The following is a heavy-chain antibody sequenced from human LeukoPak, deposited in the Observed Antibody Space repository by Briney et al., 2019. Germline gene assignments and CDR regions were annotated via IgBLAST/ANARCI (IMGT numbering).Heavy chain of an antibody. CDR1: GFTFSSYS. J-gene: IGHJ4*02. CDR2: ISSSSSYI. V-gene: IGHV3-21*01. CDR3: ARPSKTGYSSGWYTELKY. Sequence: GGSLRLSCAASGFTFSSYSMNWVRQAPGKGLEWVSSISSSSSYIYYADLVKGRFTISRDNAKNSLYLQMNSLRAEDTAVYYCARPSKTGYSSGWYTELKYWGQGTLVTVSS. D-gene: IGHD6-19*01.